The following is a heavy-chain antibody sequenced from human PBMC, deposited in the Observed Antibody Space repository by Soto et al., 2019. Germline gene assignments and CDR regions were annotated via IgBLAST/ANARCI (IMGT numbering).Heavy chain of an antibody. V-gene: IGHV4-39*01. CDR3: ASPYCSGGSCYPFDY. Sequence: QLQLQESGPGLVKPSETLSLTCTVSGGSISSSSYYWGWIRQPPGKGLEWIGSIYYSGSTYYNPSLKSRVTISVDTSKNQFSLKLSSVTAADTAVYYCASPYCSGGSCYPFDYWGQGTLVTVSS. CDR2: IYYSGST. CDR1: GGSISSSSYY. J-gene: IGHJ4*02. D-gene: IGHD2-15*01.